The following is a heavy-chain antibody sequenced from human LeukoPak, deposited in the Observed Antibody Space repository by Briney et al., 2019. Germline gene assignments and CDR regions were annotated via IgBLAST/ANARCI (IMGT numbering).Heavy chain of an antibody. J-gene: IGHJ6*02. Sequence: ASVKVSCKASGYTFTTYGFNWVRQAPGQGLEWMGWISTYDGDTNYAENLQGRVTLTTDTSTSTAHMELRSLRSDDTAVYYCARGAVRENYYYYYGMDVWGQGTTVTVSS. V-gene: IGHV1-18*01. CDR3: ARGAVRENYYYYYGMDV. D-gene: IGHD3-10*01. CDR1: GYTFTTYG. CDR2: ISTYDGDT.